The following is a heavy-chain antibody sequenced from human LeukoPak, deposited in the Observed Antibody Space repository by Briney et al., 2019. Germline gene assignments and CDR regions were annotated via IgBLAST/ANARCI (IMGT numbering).Heavy chain of an antibody. V-gene: IGHV1-69*05. CDR3: ARGYSSRVGDAFDI. J-gene: IGHJ3*02. Sequence: ASVKVSCKASGITFTSYAISWVRQAPGHGLEWMGGIIPIFNTSTYAQKFQGRVTITTDESTSTAYMELSSLRSEDTAVYYCARGYSSRVGDAFDIWGQGTMVTVSS. CDR2: IIPIFNTS. D-gene: IGHD6-13*01. CDR1: GITFTSYA.